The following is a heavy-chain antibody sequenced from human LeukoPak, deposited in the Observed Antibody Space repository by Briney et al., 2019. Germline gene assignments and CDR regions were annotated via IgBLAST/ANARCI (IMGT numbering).Heavy chain of an antibody. V-gene: IGHV4-39*07. CDR1: GGSISSSYYY. Sequence: SETLSLTCTVSGGSISSSYYYWGWIRQPPGKGLEWIGSIYSSGSTYYNPSLKSRVTISVDTSKNQFSLKLSSVTAADTAVYYCARGRIAVAGTKNYFDYWGQGTLVTVSS. D-gene: IGHD6-19*01. CDR3: ARGRIAVAGTKNYFDY. J-gene: IGHJ4*02. CDR2: IYSSGST.